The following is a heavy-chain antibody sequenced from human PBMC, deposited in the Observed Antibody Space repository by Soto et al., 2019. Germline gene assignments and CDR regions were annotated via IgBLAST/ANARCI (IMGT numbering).Heavy chain of an antibody. J-gene: IGHJ4*02. D-gene: IGHD3-10*01. CDR3: TSDRYPRFYHGSGSYPYY. Sequence: GGSLRLSCAASGFTSSSFWMSWVRQAPGKGLEWVANIKTDGSETHYVDSVKGRFTISRDNPKTSLFLQMNSPRVEDTAVSFCTSDRYPRFYHGSGSYPYYWGQGTPVTVSS. CDR2: IKTDGSET. V-gene: IGHV3-7*03. CDR1: GFTSSSFW.